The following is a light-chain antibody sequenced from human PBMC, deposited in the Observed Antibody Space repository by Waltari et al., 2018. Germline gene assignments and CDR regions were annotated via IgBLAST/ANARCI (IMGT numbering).Light chain of an antibody. CDR3: QQYKNWFWT. V-gene: IGKV3D-15*01. Sequence: MTQSPVTLSVSPGERATLSCRASQSVSSNLACYQQKPGQAPRLLIYGTSTRATDIPARFRCRGSATAFTPPISNXQSEDFAVYYCQQYKNWFWTFGQGTKVEI. CDR1: QSVSSN. J-gene: IGKJ1*01. CDR2: GTS.